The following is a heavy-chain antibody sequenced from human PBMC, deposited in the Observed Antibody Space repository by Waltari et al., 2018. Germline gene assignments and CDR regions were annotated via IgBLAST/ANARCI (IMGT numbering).Heavy chain of an antibody. D-gene: IGHD7-27*01. CDR2: IKPDGSQQ. Sequence: EVQLVDSGGGLVQPGGSRRLSCAAAGYTFSSNRMSWVRQAPGRGLEWLANIKPDGSQQYYVDSVRGRFSISRDNAKNSLYLQLNSLRAEDTAIYYCARDFNWGWDFWGQGTLVTVSS. CDR3: ARDFNWGWDF. CDR1: GYTFSSNR. J-gene: IGHJ4*02. V-gene: IGHV3-7*03.